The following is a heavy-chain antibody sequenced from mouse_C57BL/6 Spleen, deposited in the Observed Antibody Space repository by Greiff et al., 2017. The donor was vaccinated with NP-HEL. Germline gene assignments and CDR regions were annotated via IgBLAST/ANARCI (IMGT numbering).Heavy chain of an antibody. D-gene: IGHD2-5*01. V-gene: IGHV1-52*01. CDR3: ARGNYSNYVGWYFDV. Sequence: QVQLQQSGPELVKPGASVKISCKASGYAFSSSWMNWVKQRPIQGLEWIGNIDPSDSETHYNQKFKDKATLTVDKSSSTAYMQLSSLTSEDSAVYYCARGNYSNYVGWYFDVWGTGTTVTVSS. CDR1: GYAFSSSW. J-gene: IGHJ1*03. CDR2: IDPSDSET.